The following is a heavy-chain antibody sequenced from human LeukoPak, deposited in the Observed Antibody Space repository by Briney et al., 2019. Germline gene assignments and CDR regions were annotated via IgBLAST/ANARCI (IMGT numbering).Heavy chain of an antibody. D-gene: IGHD3-3*01. CDR3: ARVVYDFWRGYYIDY. Sequence: ASVKVSCKASGYTFTSYGISWVRQAPGQGLEWMGWISAYNGNTNYAQKLQGRVTMTTDTSTSTAYMELRSLRSDDTAVYYCARVVYDFWRGYYIDYWGQGTLVTVSS. CDR2: ISAYNGNT. J-gene: IGHJ4*02. CDR1: GYTFTSYG. V-gene: IGHV1-18*01.